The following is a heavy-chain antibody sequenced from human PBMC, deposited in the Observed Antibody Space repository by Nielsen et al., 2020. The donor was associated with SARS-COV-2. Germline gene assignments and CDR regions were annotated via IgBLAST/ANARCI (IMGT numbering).Heavy chain of an antibody. CDR3: ARQPRSIISNWFDP. Sequence: KVSCKASGFSFTNYWISWVRQMPGKGLEWMGNIDPTDSHTNYSPSFQGHVTISADKSITPAYLQWRSLEASDSAMYYCARQPRSIISNWFDPWGQGTLVTVST. J-gene: IGHJ5*02. CDR1: GFSFTNYW. V-gene: IGHV5-10-1*01. CDR2: IDPTDSHT. D-gene: IGHD1-14*01.